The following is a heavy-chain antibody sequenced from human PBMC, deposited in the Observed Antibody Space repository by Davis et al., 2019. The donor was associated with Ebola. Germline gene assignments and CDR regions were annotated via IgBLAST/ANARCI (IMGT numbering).Heavy chain of an antibody. Sequence: GGSLRLSCAASGFTFSSYSMNWVRQAPGKGLEWVSSISSSSSYIYYADSVKGRFTISRDNAKNSLYLQMNSLRAEDTAVYYCAREPGYSSGWYRAQSYYYYYGMDVWGQGTTVTVSS. V-gene: IGHV3-21*04. CDR2: ISSSSSYI. CDR3: AREPGYSSGWYRAQSYYYYYGMDV. J-gene: IGHJ6*02. CDR1: GFTFSSYS. D-gene: IGHD6-19*01.